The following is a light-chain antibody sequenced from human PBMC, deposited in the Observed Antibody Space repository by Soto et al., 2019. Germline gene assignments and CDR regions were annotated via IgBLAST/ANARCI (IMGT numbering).Light chain of an antibody. CDR2: GTF. J-gene: IGKJ1*01. CDR1: QSLSRW. V-gene: IGKV1-5*01. Sequence: DIQMTQSPSTLSASVGDRVTISCRASQSLSRWLAWYQQKPGKAPKLLIYGTFSLKSGVPSRFSGSGSGTEFTLTISSLQPDDFATYYCQQYNGYSVTFGQGTKVEIK. CDR3: QQYNGYSVT.